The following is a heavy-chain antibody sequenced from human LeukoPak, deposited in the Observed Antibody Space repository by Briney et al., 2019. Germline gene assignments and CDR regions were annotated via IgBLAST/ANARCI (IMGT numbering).Heavy chain of an antibody. J-gene: IGHJ4*02. Sequence: ASVKVSCKASGYTFTSYAIHWVRQAPGQRLEWMGWINAGNGNTKYSQKFQGRVTITRDTSASTAYMELSSLRSEDTAVYYCARVGSRWLPLVPYYWGQGTLVTVSS. V-gene: IGHV1-3*01. CDR1: GYTFTSYA. D-gene: IGHD5-24*01. CDR3: ARVGSRWLPLVPYY. CDR2: INAGNGNT.